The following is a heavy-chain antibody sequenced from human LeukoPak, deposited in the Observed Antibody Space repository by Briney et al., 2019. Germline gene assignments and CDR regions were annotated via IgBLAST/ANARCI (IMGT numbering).Heavy chain of an antibody. CDR3: ARVTTAMLSTLDY. Sequence: ASVKVSCKASGYTFTGYYMHWVRQAPGQGLEWMGRINPNSGGTNYAQKFQGRVTMTRDTSISTAYMELSRLRSDDTAVYYCARVTTAMLSTLDYWGQGTLVTVSS. CDR2: INPNSGGT. V-gene: IGHV1-2*06. CDR1: GYTFTGYY. J-gene: IGHJ4*02. D-gene: IGHD5-18*01.